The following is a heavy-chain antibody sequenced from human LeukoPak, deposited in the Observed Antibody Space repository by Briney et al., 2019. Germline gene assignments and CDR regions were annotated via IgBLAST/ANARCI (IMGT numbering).Heavy chain of an antibody. Sequence: SQTLSLTCSVSGGSISSGDYYWSWIRQPPGKGLEWIGYIYNRGSPFHYNPSLKSRVTISVDTSKNQFSLRLSSVTAAETAVYYCVSTNCSSARCYGANWFDPWGQGTLVTVSS. J-gene: IGHJ5*02. CDR1: GGSISSGDYY. D-gene: IGHD2-2*01. V-gene: IGHV4-30-4*08. CDR3: VSTNCSSARCYGANWFDP. CDR2: IYNRGSP.